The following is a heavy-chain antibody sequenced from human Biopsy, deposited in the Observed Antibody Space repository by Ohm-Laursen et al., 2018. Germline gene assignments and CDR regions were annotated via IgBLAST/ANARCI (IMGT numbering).Heavy chain of an antibody. Sequence: ASVKVSCKPSGYTFTTYDINWVRQAPGQGLEWMGWMNPANGDAGYAQSFRGRVTMTRSTSITTAYMELSSLGSEDTAVYYCARVRSGGRVTVFGVEVKTGWLDTWGQGTLVTVSS. CDR3: ARVRSGGRVTVFGVEVKTGWLDT. CDR2: MNPANGDA. D-gene: IGHD3-3*01. J-gene: IGHJ5*02. V-gene: IGHV1-8*01. CDR1: GYTFTTYD.